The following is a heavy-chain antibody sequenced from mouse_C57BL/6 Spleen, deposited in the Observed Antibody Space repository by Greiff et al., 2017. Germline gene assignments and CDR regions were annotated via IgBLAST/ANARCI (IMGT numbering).Heavy chain of an antibody. CDR3: ARSLYSNSLGDY. Sequence: QVQLQQPGAELVMPGASVKLSCKASGYTFTSYWMHWVKQRPGQGLEWIGEIDPSDSYTNYNQKFKGKSTLTVDKSSSTAYMQLSSLTSEDSAVYYCARSLYSNSLGDYWGQGTSVTVSS. J-gene: IGHJ4*01. V-gene: IGHV1-69*01. CDR1: GYTFTSYW. D-gene: IGHD2-5*01. CDR2: IDPSDSYT.